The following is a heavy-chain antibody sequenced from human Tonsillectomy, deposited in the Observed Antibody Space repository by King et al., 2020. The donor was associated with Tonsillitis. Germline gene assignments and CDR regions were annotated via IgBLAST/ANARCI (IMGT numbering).Heavy chain of an antibody. Sequence: VQLVESGGGVVQPGRSLRLSCAASGFTFSSYAMHWVRQAPGKGLEWVAVISYDGSNKYYADSVKGRFTISRDNSKNTLYLQMNSLRAEDTAVYYCARDGAVTGYYFPGARTYYYYGMDVWGQGTTVTVSS. CDR3: ARDGAVTGYYFPGARTYYYYGMDV. D-gene: IGHD3-9*01. CDR2: ISYDGSNK. V-gene: IGHV3-30*04. J-gene: IGHJ6*02. CDR1: GFTFSSYA.